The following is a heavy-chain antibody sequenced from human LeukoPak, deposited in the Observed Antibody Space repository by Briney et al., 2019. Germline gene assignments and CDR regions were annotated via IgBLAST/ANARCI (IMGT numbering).Heavy chain of an antibody. CDR1: GYTFTGYY. Sequence: GASVKVSCKASGYTFTGYYMHWVRQAPGQGLEWMGWINPNSGGTNYAQKFQGRVTMTRDTSISTAYMELSRLRSDDTAVYYCARGRPNLLWSYYMDVWGKGTTVTVSS. V-gene: IGHV1-2*02. CDR2: INPNSGGT. J-gene: IGHJ6*03. D-gene: IGHD3-10*01. CDR3: ARGRPNLLWSYYMDV.